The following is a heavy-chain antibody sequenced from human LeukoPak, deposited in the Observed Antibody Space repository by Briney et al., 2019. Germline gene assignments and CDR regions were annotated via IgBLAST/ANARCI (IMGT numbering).Heavy chain of an antibody. CDR3: AKTPPAITFGGVIVTDFDY. Sequence: AGGSLRLSCSAPGFTFSSYAMSWVRQAPGKGLEWVSAISGSGGSTYYADSVKGRFTISRDNSKNTLYLQMNSLRAEDTAVYYCAKTPPAITFGGVIVTDFDYWGQGTLVTVSS. CDR1: GFTFSSYA. J-gene: IGHJ4*02. D-gene: IGHD3-16*02. CDR2: ISGSGGST. V-gene: IGHV3-23*01.